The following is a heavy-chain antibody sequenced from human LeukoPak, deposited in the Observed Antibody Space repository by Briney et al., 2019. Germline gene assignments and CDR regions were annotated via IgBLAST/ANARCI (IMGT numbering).Heavy chain of an antibody. V-gene: IGHV1-3*02. D-gene: IGHD6-13*01. CDR3: ATTISSSWFEPSDY. CDR1: GHTFSTYA. J-gene: IGHJ4*02. CDR2: SNAGNGDT. Sequence: ASVKVSCKASGHTFSTYAMHRVRQAPGQRLEWMGWSNAGNGDTDYSQEFQGRVTISSDTSASSVYMDLSSLRSEDTAVYYCATTISSSWFEPSDYWGQGTLVTVSS.